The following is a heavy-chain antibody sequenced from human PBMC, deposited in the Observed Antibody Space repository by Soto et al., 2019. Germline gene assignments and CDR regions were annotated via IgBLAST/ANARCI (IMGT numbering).Heavy chain of an antibody. CDR3: ASVYAGPIGCFDP. CDR2: INAGNGNT. CDR1: GYTFTRYA. Sequence: QVQLVQSGAEVKKTGASVKVSCKASGYTFTRYAMHWVRQAPGQRLEWMGWINAGNGNTKYSQKFQGRVTITRDTSASTAYIGLSSLRSEDTAVYSGASVYAGPIGCFDPWGQGTLVTVSS. V-gene: IGHV1-3*01. D-gene: IGHD2-8*01. J-gene: IGHJ5*02.